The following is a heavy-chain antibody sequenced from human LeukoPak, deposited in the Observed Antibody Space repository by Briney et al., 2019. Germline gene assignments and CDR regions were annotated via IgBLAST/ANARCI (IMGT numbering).Heavy chain of an antibody. V-gene: IGHV4-59*08. Sequence: PSETPSLTCIVSGGSISSYYWSWIRQPPGKGLEWIGYIYYSGSTNYNPSFKSRVIMSVDTSKNQFSLNLSFVTAADTAVYYCARHRDGYHFDYWGQGTLVTGSS. D-gene: IGHD5-24*01. CDR1: GGSISSYY. J-gene: IGHJ4*02. CDR2: IYYSGST. CDR3: ARHRDGYHFDY.